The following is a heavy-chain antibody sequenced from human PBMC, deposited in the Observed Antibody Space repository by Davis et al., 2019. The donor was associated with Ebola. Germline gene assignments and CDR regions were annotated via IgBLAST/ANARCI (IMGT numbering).Heavy chain of an antibody. CDR2: ISDSGGST. CDR3: AKGGRSPLHQIDY. CDR1: GFTFSSYA. D-gene: IGHD3-16*01. J-gene: IGHJ4*02. V-gene: IGHV3-23*01. Sequence: PGGSLRLSCAASGFTFSSYAMSWVRQAPGKGLEWVSGISDSGGSTHYADSVKGRFTISRDKSKNTMYLQMNSLRDEDTAVYYCAKGGRSPLHQIDYWGQGTLVTVSS.